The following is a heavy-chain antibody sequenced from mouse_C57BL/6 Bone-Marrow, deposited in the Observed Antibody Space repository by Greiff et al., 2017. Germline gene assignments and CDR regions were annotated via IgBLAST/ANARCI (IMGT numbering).Heavy chain of an antibody. J-gene: IGHJ3*01. Sequence: QVQLQQSGPGLVQPSQSLSITCTVSGFSLTSYGVHWVRQSPGQGLEWLGVIWSGGSTDYNAAFISRLSISKDNSKSRVFFKMNSLQADDTAIYYCARNIYYYGSSLAYWGDESLGSVSA. CDR2: IWSGGST. CDR3: ARNIYYYGSSLAY. D-gene: IGHD1-1*01. CDR1: GFSLTSYG. V-gene: IGHV2-2*01.